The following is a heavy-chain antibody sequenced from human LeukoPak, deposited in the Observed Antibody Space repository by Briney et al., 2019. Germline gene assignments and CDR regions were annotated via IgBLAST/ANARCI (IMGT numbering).Heavy chain of an antibody. J-gene: IGHJ6*02. CDR1: GGTFSSCA. V-gene: IGHV1-69*04. CDR3: AADYSGYDSPYGMDV. Sequence: ASVKVSCKASGGTFSSCAISWVRQAPGQGLEWMGRIIPILGIANYAQKFQGRVTITADKSTSTAYMELSSLRSEDTAVYYCAADYSGYDSPYGMDVWGQGTTVTVSS. CDR2: IIPILGIA. D-gene: IGHD5-12*01.